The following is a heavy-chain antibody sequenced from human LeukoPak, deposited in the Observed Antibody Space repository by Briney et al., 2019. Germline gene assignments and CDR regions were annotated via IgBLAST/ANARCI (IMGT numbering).Heavy chain of an antibody. CDR3: ARVHYDSSGYSSYYYYYMDV. CDR2: INTNTGNP. J-gene: IGHJ6*03. V-gene: IGHV7-4-1*02. CDR1: GYTFTSYG. Sequence: GASVKVSCKASGYTFTSYGISWVRQAPGQGLEWMGWINTNTGNPTYAQGFTGRFVFSLDTSVSTAYLQISSLKAEDTAVYYCARVHYDSSGYSSYYYYYMDVWGKGTTVTVSS. D-gene: IGHD3-22*01.